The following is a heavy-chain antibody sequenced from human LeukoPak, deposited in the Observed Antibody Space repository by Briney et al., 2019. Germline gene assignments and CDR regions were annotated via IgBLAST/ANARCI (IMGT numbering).Heavy chain of an antibody. CDR1: GGSISSYY. CDR3: ARYTLTGLYYLDY. CDR2: IFYSGST. D-gene: IGHD3-9*01. V-gene: IGHV4-59*08. Sequence: PSETLSLTCTVSGGSISSYYWSWIRQPPGKGLEWIGYIFYSGSTNYNPSLKSRVTISVDTSKNQFSLKLSSMTAADTAVYYCARYTLTGLYYLDYWVRGTLVSVSS. J-gene: IGHJ4*02.